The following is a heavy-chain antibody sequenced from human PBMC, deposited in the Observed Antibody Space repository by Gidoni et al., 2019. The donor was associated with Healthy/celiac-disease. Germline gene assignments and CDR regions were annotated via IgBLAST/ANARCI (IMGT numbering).Heavy chain of an antibody. D-gene: IGHD1-26*01. CDR3: ARGGVGAGLLGR. V-gene: IGHV4-34*01. CDR2: INHSGST. Sequence: QVQLQQWGAGLLKPSETLSLTCAVYGGSFSGYYWSWIRQPPGKGLEWIGEINHSGSTNYNPSLKSRVTISVDTSKNQFSLKLSSVTAADTAVYYCARGGVGAGLLGRWGQGTLVTVSS. CDR1: GGSFSGYY. J-gene: IGHJ4*02.